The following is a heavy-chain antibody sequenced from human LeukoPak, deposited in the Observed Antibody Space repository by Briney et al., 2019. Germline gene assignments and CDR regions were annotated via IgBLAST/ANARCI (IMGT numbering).Heavy chain of an antibody. D-gene: IGHD1-14*01. CDR3: ARVETGVYFDY. CDR1: GGSISSYY. CDR2: IYYSGST. J-gene: IGHJ4*02. Sequence: SETLSLTCTVSGGSISSYYWSWIRQPPGKGLEWIGYIYYSGSTNYNPSLKSRVTISVDTSKNQFSLKLSSVTAADTAVYYCARVETGVYFDYWGQGTLVTVSS. V-gene: IGHV4-59*01.